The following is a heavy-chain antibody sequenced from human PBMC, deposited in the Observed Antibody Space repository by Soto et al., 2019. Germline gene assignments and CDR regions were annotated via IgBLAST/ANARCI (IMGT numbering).Heavy chain of an antibody. V-gene: IGHV4-39*01. CDR2: IYYSGST. CDR3: AVEYGDYSFY. J-gene: IGHJ4*02. Sequence: QLQLQESGPGLVKPSETLSLTCAVSGGSISSSTYYWAWIRQPPGKGLEWIGSIYYSGSTYYNPSLKRRVSISVDTSMNQFSLKLTSVTAADTAVYYCAVEYGDYSFYWGQGTLVTVSS. CDR1: GGSISSSTYY. D-gene: IGHD4-17*01.